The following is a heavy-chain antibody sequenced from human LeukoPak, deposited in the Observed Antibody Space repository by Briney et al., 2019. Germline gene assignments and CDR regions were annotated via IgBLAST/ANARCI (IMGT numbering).Heavy chain of an antibody. J-gene: IGHJ3*02. CDR3: ARAPYYYDSSGLGPSDI. D-gene: IGHD3-22*01. CDR2: ISGSGGST. Sequence: GGSLRLSCAASGFTFSSYAMSWVRQAPGKGLEWVSAISGSGGSTYYADSVKGRFTISRDNSKNTLYLQMNSLRAEDTAVYYCARAPYYYDSSGLGPSDIWGQGTMVTVSS. CDR1: GFTFSSYA. V-gene: IGHV3-23*01.